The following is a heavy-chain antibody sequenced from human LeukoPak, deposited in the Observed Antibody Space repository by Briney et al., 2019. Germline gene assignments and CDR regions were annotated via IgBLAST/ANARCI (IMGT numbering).Heavy chain of an antibody. CDR2: INHSGST. CDR1: GGSFSGYH. J-gene: IGHJ3*02. Sequence: PSETLSLTCAVYGGSFSGYHWSWLRQPPGKGLEWIGEINHSGSTTYSPSLKSRVTISVDTSKNQFSLRLSSATAADTAVYYCARDYYGSSGYPHAFDIWGQGTLVTVSS. V-gene: IGHV4-34*01. D-gene: IGHD3-22*01. CDR3: ARDYYGSSGYPHAFDI.